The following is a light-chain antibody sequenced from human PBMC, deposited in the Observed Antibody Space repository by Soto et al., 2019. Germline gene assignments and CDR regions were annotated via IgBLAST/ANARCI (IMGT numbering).Light chain of an antibody. V-gene: IGLV1-40*01. CDR2: ADN. Sequence: QSVLTQTPSVSGAPGQKITMSCTGSSSSIGAGYDVHWYQQVPGTAPRLLIYADNNRPSGVPDRFSASKSGASASLAITGLQGEDEATYYCQSYDTSLSGVIFGAGTKLTVL. CDR1: SSSIGAGYD. J-gene: IGLJ2*01. CDR3: QSYDTSLSGVI.